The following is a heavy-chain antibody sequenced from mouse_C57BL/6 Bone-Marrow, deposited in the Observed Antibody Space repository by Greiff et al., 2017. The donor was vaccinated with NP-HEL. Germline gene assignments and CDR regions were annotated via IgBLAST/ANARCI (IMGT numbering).Heavy chain of an antibody. CDR1: GFTFSDYY. CDR2: ISNGGGST. Sequence: EVKLVESGGGLVQPGGSLKLSCAASGFTFSDYYMYWVRQTPEKRLEWVAYISNGGGSTYYPDTVKGRFTISRDNAKNALYLQMSRLKSEDTAMYYCARHTEYFDYWGQGTTLTVSS. CDR3: ARHTEYFDY. J-gene: IGHJ2*01. V-gene: IGHV5-12*01.